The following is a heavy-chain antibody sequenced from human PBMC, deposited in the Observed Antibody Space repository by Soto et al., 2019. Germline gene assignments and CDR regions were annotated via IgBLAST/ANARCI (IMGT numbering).Heavy chain of an antibody. CDR2: ISYDGSNK. D-gene: IGHD3-22*01. V-gene: IGHV3-30-3*01. CDR1: GFTFSSYA. Sequence: PGGSLRLSCAASGFTFSSYAMHWVRQAPGKGLEWVAVISYDGSNKYYADSVKGRFTISRDNSKNTLYLQMNSLRAEDTAVYYCERDVKPYESSGHFDYWGQGTLVTVSS. CDR3: ERDVKPYESSGHFDY. J-gene: IGHJ4*02.